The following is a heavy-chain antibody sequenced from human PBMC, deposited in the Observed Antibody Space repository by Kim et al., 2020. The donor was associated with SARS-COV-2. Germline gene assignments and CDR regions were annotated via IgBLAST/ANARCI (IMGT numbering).Heavy chain of an antibody. CDR3: ARETSGVRYDSSGPPRY. J-gene: IGHJ4*02. Sequence: VKGRFTISRDNAKNSLYLQMNSLRAEDTAVYYCARETSGVRYDSSGPPRYWGQGTLVTVSS. V-gene: IGHV3-11*05. D-gene: IGHD3-22*01.